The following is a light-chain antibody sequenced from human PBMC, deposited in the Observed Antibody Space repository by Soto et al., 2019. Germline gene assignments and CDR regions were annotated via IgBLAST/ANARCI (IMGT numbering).Light chain of an antibody. CDR2: DAS. J-gene: IGKJ1*01. CDR1: QSISSW. Sequence: DIQMTQSPSTLSASVGDRVTITCRASQSISSWLAWYQQKPGKAPKLLIYDASSLESGVPSRFSDSGSGTEFTLTISSLQPDDFATYYCQQYNSYSRTFGQGTKEEIK. V-gene: IGKV1-5*01. CDR3: QQYNSYSRT.